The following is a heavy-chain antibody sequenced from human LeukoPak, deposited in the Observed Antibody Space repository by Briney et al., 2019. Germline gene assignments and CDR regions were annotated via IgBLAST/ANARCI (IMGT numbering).Heavy chain of an antibody. V-gene: IGHV1-18*01. J-gene: IGHJ4*02. CDR2: ISTYNGYS. D-gene: IGHD6-19*01. CDR3: AKNSSGGYSDY. Sequence: ASVKVSCKTSGYTFTSSGITWVRQTPGQGLEWMGWISTYNGYSKYAQNLQGRVTMTADTSTSTAYMELSSLRSDDSAVYYCAKNSSGGYSDYWGQGTLVTVSS. CDR1: GYTFTSSG.